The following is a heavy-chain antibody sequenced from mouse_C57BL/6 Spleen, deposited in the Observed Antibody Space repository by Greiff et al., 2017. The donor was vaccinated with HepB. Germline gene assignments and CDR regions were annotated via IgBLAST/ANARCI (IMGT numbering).Heavy chain of an antibody. D-gene: IGHD4-1*01. CDR3: ARRLTGGVFDY. Sequence: EVKLMESGPVLVKPGASVKMSCKASGYTFTDYYMNWVKQSHGKSLEWIGVINPYNGGTSYNQKFKGKATLTVDKSSSTAYMELNSLTSEDSAVYYCARRLTGGVFDYWGQGTTLTVSS. J-gene: IGHJ2*01. V-gene: IGHV1-19*01. CDR2: INPYNGGT. CDR1: GYTFTDYY.